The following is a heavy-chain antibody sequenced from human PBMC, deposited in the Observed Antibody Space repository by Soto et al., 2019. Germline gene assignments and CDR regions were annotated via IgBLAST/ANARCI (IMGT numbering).Heavy chain of an antibody. Sequence: XGTMTIRSTLCAGSLYSYSCSWTLQPSGNGLEWIRYVFYTGRANYNTSFKSRVSISLDTSNSQFSLKLSSVTAADTAVYYCARDGDGRMTTNTYYYCGMDVCGPGTTVTACS. D-gene: IGHD4-4*01. CDR2: VFYTGRA. CDR1: AGSLYSYS. CDR3: ARDGDGRMTTNTYYYCGMDV. J-gene: IGHJ6*02. V-gene: IGHV4-59*01.